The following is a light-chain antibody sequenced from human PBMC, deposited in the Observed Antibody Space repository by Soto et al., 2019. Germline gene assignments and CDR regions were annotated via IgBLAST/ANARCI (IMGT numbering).Light chain of an antibody. Sequence: QSVLTQPPSVSGSPGQSVTISCTGTSSDVGDYNYVSWYQQHPGKAPTLMIYEVTKRPSGVPDRFSGSKSGNTAFLTVSGLQAEDEAHYYCSSYKGSNNVVFGGGTKVTVL. CDR3: SSYKGSNNVV. J-gene: IGLJ3*02. CDR2: EVT. V-gene: IGLV2-8*01. CDR1: SSDVGDYNY.